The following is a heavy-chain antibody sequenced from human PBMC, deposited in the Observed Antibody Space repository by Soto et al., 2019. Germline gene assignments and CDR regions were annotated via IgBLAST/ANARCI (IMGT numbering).Heavy chain of an antibody. CDR2: INPSGRAT. V-gene: IGHV1-46*01. CDR1: GYTFSTYY. J-gene: IGHJ4*02. CDR3: ARALQGFSNGYFDY. D-gene: IGHD3-10*01. Sequence: ASVKVSCKASGYTFSTYYMVWLRQVPGQGLEWMGIINPSGRATTYAQKFQGRVTMTRDTSTSTVYMELSSLRSEDTAVYYCARALQGFSNGYFDYWGQGTLVTVSS.